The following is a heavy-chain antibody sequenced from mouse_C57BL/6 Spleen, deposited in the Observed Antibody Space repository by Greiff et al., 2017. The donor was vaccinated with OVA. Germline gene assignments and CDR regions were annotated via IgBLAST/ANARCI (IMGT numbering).Heavy chain of an antibody. CDR3: TRSLLGAMDY. Sequence: VKLMESGAELVRPGASVTLSCKASGYTFTDYEMHWVKQTPVHGLEWIGAIDPETGGTAYNQKFKGKAILTADKSSSTAYMELRSLTSEDSAVYYCTRSLLGAMDYWGQGTSVTVSS. CDR1: GYTFTDYE. J-gene: IGHJ4*01. D-gene: IGHD2-10*01. V-gene: IGHV1-15*01. CDR2: IDPETGGT.